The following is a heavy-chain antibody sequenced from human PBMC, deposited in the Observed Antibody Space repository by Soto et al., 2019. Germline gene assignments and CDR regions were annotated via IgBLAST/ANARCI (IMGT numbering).Heavy chain of an antibody. D-gene: IGHD3-10*01. CDR3: AQRLPHYGLGRERGNCFDH. CDR2: IYWDDDK. CDR1: GLSRSTTGVC. Sequence: HITLKESGPTLVKPNQPLTLTCSSSGLSRSTTGVCLGWIRHPPGKALERLALIYWDDDKRYSPSMKSSLTITKDTSKNQVILTLTTMVPVDTATYYCAQRLPHYGLGRERGNCFDHWGHGTLV. J-gene: IGHJ5*02. V-gene: IGHV2-5*02.